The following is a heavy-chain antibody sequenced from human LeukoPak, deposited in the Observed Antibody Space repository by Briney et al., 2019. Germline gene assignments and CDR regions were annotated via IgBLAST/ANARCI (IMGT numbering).Heavy chain of an antibody. CDR2: ISWNSGSI. J-gene: IGHJ3*02. CDR1: GFTFDDYA. Sequence: PGRSLRLSCAASGFTFDDYAMHWVRQAPGKGLEWVSGISWNSGSIGYADSVKGRFTISRDNAENSLYLQMNSLRAEDTALYYCAKALDTDDAFDIWGQGTMVTVSS. V-gene: IGHV3-9*01. D-gene: IGHD5-18*01. CDR3: AKALDTDDAFDI.